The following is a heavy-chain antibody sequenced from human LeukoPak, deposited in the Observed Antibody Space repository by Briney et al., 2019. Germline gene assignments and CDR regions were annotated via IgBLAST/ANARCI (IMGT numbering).Heavy chain of an antibody. CDR1: GGSLSGYY. CDR3: ASSLTAATPLFDY. V-gene: IGHV4-34*01. Sequence: SETLSLTCAVYGGSLSGYYWSWIRQPPGKGLEWIGEINHSGSTNYNPSLKSRVTISVDTSKNQFSLKLSFVTAADTAVYYCASSLTAATPLFDYWGQGTLVTVSS. D-gene: IGHD2-2*01. CDR2: INHSGST. J-gene: IGHJ4*02.